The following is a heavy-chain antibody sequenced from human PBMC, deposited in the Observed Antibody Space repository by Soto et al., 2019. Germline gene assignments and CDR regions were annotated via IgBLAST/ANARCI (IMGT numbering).Heavy chain of an antibody. CDR3: ARDTDYYGSGSSIGY. CDR2: ISYDGSNK. Sequence: ESGGGVVQPGRSLRLSCAASGFTFSSYAMHWVRQAPGKGLEWVAVISYDGSNKYYADSVKGRFTISRDNSKNTLYLQMNSLRAEDTAVYYCARDTDYYGSGSSIGYWGQGTLVTVSS. J-gene: IGHJ4*02. CDR1: GFTFSSYA. D-gene: IGHD3-10*01. V-gene: IGHV3-30-3*01.